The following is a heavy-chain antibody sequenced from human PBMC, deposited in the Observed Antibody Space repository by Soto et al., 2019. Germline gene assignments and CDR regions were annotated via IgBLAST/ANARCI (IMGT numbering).Heavy chain of an antibody. CDR1: GFTVSSNY. CDR3: ARDPVIMGATWPSYYGMDV. V-gene: IGHV3-53*01. D-gene: IGHD1-26*01. Sequence: GESLKISCAASGFTVSSNYMSWARQAPGKGLEWVSVIYSGGSTYYADSVKGRFTISRDNSKNTLYLQMNSLRAEDTAVYYCARDPVIMGATWPSYYGMDVWGQGTTVTVSS. CDR2: IYSGGST. J-gene: IGHJ6*02.